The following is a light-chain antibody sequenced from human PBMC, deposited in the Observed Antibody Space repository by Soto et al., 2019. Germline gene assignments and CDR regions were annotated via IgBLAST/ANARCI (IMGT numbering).Light chain of an antibody. V-gene: IGKV1-39*01. J-gene: IGKJ2*01. Sequence: DIQMTQSPSSLSASVGDRVTITCRASQSISSYINWYQQKPGKAPNVLISAASSLQSGVPSRFSGSGSGTDFTLTINNLQPEDCATYYCQQSYNVPVTFGQGTKLEIK. CDR3: QQSYNVPVT. CDR2: AAS. CDR1: QSISSY.